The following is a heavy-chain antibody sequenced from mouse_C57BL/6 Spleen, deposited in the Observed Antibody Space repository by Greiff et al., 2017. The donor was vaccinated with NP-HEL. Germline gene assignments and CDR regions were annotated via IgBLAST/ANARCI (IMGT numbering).Heavy chain of an antibody. V-gene: IGHV14-1*01. J-gene: IGHJ4*01. Sequence: VQLQQSGAELVRPGASVKLSCTASGFNIKDYYMHWVKQRPEQGLEWIGRIDPEDGDTEYAPKFQGKATMTADTSSNTAYLQLSSLTSEDTAVYYCTTNYALGYAMDYWGQGTSVTVSS. D-gene: IGHD1-1*01. CDR1: GFNIKDYY. CDR3: TTNYALGYAMDY. CDR2: IDPEDGDT.